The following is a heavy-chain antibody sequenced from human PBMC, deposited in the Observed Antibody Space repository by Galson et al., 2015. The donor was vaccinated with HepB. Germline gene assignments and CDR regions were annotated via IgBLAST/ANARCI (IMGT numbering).Heavy chain of an antibody. J-gene: IGHJ6*02. D-gene: IGHD3-22*01. V-gene: IGHV3-13*05. Sequence: SLRLSCAASGFTFSSYDMHWVRQATGKGLEWVSAIGTAGDPYYPGSVKGRFTISRENAKNSLYLQMNSLRAGDTAVYYCARGKVYYYDSSGYHLGGMDVWGQGTTVTVSS. CDR2: IGTAGDP. CDR3: ARGKVYYYDSSGYHLGGMDV. CDR1: GFTFSSYD.